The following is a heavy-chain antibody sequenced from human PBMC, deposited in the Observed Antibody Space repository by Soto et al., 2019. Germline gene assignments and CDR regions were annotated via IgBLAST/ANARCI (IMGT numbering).Heavy chain of an antibody. CDR3: ARDRDSGSFLDAFDI. D-gene: IGHD1-26*01. V-gene: IGHV3-74*01. J-gene: IGHJ3*02. CDR2: INSDGSST. Sequence: EVQLVESGGGLVQPGGSLRLSCAASGFTFSSYWMHWVRQAPGKGLVWVSRINSDGSSTSYADSVKGRFTISRDNAKNTLYLQMNSLGAEDTAVYYCARDRDSGSFLDAFDIWGQGTMVTVSS. CDR1: GFTFSSYW.